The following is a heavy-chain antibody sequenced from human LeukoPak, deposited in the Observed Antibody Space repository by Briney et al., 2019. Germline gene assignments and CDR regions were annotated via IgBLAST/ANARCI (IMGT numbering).Heavy chain of an antibody. Sequence: ASVKVSCKASGYTFTSYYMHWVRQAPGQGLEWMGIINPSGGSTSYAQKFQGRVTMTRDTSTSTVYMELSSLRSEDTAVYYCARDSAATAQYNWFDPRGQGTLVTVSS. J-gene: IGHJ5*02. CDR2: INPSGGST. CDR1: GYTFTSYY. CDR3: ARDSAATAQYNWFDP. V-gene: IGHV1-46*01. D-gene: IGHD6-25*01.